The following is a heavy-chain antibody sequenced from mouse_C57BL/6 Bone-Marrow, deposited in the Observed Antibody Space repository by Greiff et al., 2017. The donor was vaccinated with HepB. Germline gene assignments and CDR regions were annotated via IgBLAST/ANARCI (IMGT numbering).Heavy chain of an antibody. CDR2: IDPSDSYT. D-gene: IGHD1-1*01. Sequence: QVQLQQPGAELVMPGASVKLSCKASGYTFTSYWMHWVKQRPGQGLEWIGEIDPSDSYTNYNQKFKGESTLTVDKSSSTAYMQLSSLTSEDSAVYYCARGGTVVATGDYWGQGTTLTVSS. J-gene: IGHJ2*01. V-gene: IGHV1-69*01. CDR3: ARGGTVVATGDY. CDR1: GYTFTSYW.